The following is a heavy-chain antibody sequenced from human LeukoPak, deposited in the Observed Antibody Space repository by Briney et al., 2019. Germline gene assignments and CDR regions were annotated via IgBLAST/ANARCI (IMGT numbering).Heavy chain of an antibody. CDR2: IIPIFGTA. Sequence: GASVKVSCKASGYTFTSYGISWVRQAPGQGLEWMGGIIPIFGTANYAQKFQGRVTITADESTSTAYVELSSLRSEDTAVYYCARPGIKAMFDLRGGFDYWGQGTLVTVSS. CDR1: GYTFTSYG. V-gene: IGHV1-69*13. J-gene: IGHJ4*02. CDR3: ARPGIKAMFDLRGGFDY. D-gene: IGHD3-10*02.